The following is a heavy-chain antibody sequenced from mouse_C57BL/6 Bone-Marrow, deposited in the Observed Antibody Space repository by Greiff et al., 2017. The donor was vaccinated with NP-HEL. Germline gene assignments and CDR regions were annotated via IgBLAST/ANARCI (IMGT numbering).Heavy chain of an antibody. CDR3: ASDDGYYADYFDY. V-gene: IGHV1-64*01. CDR1: GYTFTSYW. J-gene: IGHJ2*01. Sequence: QVQLQQPGAELVKPGASVKLSCKASGYTFTSYWMHWVKQRPGQGLEWIGMIHPNSGSTNYNEKFKSKATLTVDKSSSTAYMQLSSLTSEDSAVYDCASDDGYYADYFDYWGQGTTLTVSS. CDR2: IHPNSGST. D-gene: IGHD2-3*01.